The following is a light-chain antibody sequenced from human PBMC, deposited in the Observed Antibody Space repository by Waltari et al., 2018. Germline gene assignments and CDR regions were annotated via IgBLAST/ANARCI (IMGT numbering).Light chain of an antibody. CDR3: AAWEDRLNGWV. J-gene: IGLJ3*02. CDR2: GNN. CDR1: SPNIGSNI. V-gene: IGLV1-44*01. Sequence: QSVLTQPPSASGTPGQRVTISCSGSSPNIGSNIVNWYQHLPGTAPKLLIYGNNKRPSRISDRFSGSKSGTSASLAISGLQSEDEADYFCAAWEDRLNGWVFGGGTKLTVL.